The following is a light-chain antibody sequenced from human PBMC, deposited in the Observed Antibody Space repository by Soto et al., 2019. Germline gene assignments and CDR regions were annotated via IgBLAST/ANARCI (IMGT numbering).Light chain of an antibody. CDR3: QSYASSLTGSVI. J-gene: IGLJ2*01. CDR1: SSNIGAGYD. V-gene: IGLV1-40*01. Sequence: QSVLTQPPSVSGAPGQRVTISCTGSSSNIGAGYDVHWYQQLPGTAPKLLIYGNSNRPSGVPDRFSGSKSGTSASLAITGLQAEDEADYYCQSYASSLTGSVIFGGGTKLTVL. CDR2: GNS.